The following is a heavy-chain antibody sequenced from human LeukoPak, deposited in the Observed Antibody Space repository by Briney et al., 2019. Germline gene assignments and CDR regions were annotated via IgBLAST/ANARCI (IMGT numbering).Heavy chain of an antibody. CDR1: GYTFTSYY. CDR3: ARYGFSTVWQGGWHAFNI. J-gene: IGHJ3*02. D-gene: IGHD6-13*01. CDR2: INPTTGDT. V-gene: IGHV1-46*01. Sequence: ASVKVSCKASGYTFTSYYMHWVRQAPGQGLEWMGIINPTTGDTTYAQKFQGRLTMTRDMSTSTVYMELSSLRSEDTAVFYCARYGFSTVWQGGWHAFNIWGQGTVVSVSS.